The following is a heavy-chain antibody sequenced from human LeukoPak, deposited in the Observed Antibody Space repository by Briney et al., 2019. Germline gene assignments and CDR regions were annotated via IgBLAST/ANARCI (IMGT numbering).Heavy chain of an antibody. CDR1: GGSISSHY. CDR2: IYYSGST. D-gene: IGHD3-22*01. CDR3: AREIVVVNHYYMDV. V-gene: IGHV4-59*11. J-gene: IGHJ6*03. Sequence: SESLSLTCTVSGGSISSHYWSWIRQPPGKELEWIGYIYYSGSTNYNPSLKSRVTISVDTSKNQFSLKLSSVTAADTAVYYCAREIVVVNHYYMDVWGKGTTVTVSS.